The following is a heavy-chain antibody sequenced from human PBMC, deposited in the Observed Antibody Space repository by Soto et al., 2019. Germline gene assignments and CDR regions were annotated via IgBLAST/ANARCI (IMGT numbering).Heavy chain of an antibody. CDR2: INAGNDNT. D-gene: IGHD3-3*01. J-gene: IGHJ6*02. V-gene: IGHV1-3*01. CDR3: ARVGHYYYGMDV. CDR1: GYTFTSYA. Sequence: ASVKRSCKASGYTFTSYAMHWVRQDPGQRLEWMGWINAGNDNTKYSQKFQGRVTITRDTSASTVYMELSSLSSEDTAVYYCARVGHYYYGMDVWGQGTTVTVSS.